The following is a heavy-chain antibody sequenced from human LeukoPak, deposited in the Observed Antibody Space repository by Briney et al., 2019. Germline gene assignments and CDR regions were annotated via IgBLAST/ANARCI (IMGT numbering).Heavy chain of an antibody. CDR1: GFTFSSYG. D-gene: IGHD3-10*01. CDR3: EKGHKGFYYGSGSSFDY. Sequence: GGSLRLSCAASGFTFSSYGMHWVRQAPGKGLEWVAFIRYDGSNKYYADSVKGRFTISRDNSKNTLYLQMNSLRAEDTAVYYCEKGHKGFYYGSGSSFDYWGQGTLVTVSS. V-gene: IGHV3-30*02. J-gene: IGHJ4*02. CDR2: IRYDGSNK.